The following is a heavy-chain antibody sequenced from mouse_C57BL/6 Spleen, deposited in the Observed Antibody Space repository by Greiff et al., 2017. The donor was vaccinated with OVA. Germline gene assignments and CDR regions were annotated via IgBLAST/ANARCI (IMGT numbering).Heavy chain of an antibody. Sequence: VQLQQSGAELVKPGASVKLSCTASGFNIKDYYMHWVKQRTEQGLEWIGRIDPEDGETKYAQKFQGKATITADTSSNTAYLQLSSLTSEDTAVYYCARYYGSSYGYWGQGTTLTVSS. CDR1: GFNIKDYY. J-gene: IGHJ2*01. CDR2: IDPEDGET. D-gene: IGHD1-1*01. V-gene: IGHV14-2*01. CDR3: ARYYGSSYGY.